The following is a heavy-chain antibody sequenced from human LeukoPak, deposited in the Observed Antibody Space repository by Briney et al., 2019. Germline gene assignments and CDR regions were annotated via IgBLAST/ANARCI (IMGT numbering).Heavy chain of an antibody. Sequence: GGSLRLSCAAWGFSFSTYSMSWVRQAPGGGVEWVSVISDTGATKFYADSVKRRFTISRDNSKNTLYLQMSSLRVEDTAVYYCARKYASGTYPLDYWGQGILVTVSS. CDR3: ARKYASGTYPLDY. CDR2: ISDTGATK. V-gene: IGHV3-23*01. J-gene: IGHJ4*02. D-gene: IGHD3-10*01. CDR1: GFSFSTYS.